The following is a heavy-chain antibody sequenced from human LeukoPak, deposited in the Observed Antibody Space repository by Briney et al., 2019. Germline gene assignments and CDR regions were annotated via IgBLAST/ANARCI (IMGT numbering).Heavy chain of an antibody. D-gene: IGHD6-13*01. CDR1: GVNISGSGFY. Sequence: SEALSLTCTAPGVNISGSGFYWGWIRQPPGKGLEWIGTIYYSGSTYYNPSLKSRVTISVDTSKNQFSLKLSSVTAADTAVYNCARRAKGYSSTSVWFYPWDQGTLVTVSS. J-gene: IGHJ5*02. V-gene: IGHV4-39*01. CDR2: IYYSGST. CDR3: ARRAKGYSSTSVWFYP.